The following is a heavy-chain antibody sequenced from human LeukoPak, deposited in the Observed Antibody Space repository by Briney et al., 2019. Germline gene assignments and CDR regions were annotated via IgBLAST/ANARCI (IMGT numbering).Heavy chain of an antibody. J-gene: IGHJ4*02. CDR2: MYSGGST. V-gene: IGHV3-53*01. CDR1: GLTVSSNY. Sequence: GGSLRLSCAASGLTVSSNYMNWVRQAPGKGLEWVSVMYSGGSTYYADSVKGRFTISRDNSKSTLYLQMNTLRAEDTSVYYCAKRTVGEGPPFDYWGQGTLVTVSS. D-gene: IGHD3-16*01. CDR3: AKRTVGEGPPFDY.